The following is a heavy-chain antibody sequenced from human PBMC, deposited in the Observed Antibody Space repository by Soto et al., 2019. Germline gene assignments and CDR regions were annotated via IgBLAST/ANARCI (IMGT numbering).Heavy chain of an antibody. D-gene: IGHD6-6*01. Sequence: SETLSLTCSLYSGSLSGYYWSWIRQPPGKGLEWIGEISPSGTTNYSPSLKSRVSISVDTSKNQFSLNLTSLTAADTAVYYCARAPKVSGSAQTRPNFWGQGSLVTVSS. J-gene: IGHJ4*02. V-gene: IGHV4-34*01. CDR3: ARAPKVSGSAQTRPNF. CDR1: SGSLSGYY. CDR2: ISPSGTT.